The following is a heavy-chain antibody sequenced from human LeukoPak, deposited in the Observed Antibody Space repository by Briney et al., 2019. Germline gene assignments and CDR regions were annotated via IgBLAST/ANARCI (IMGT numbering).Heavy chain of an antibody. J-gene: IGHJ4*02. D-gene: IGHD3-10*01. CDR2: IYTSGST. CDR3: AREPMFRGVPFDY. CDR1: GGSVSSGSYF. Sequence: SQTLSLTCTVSGGSVSSGSYFWTWIRQPAGKGLEWIGRIYTSGSTNYNPSLKSRVTISVDTSKNQVSLKLSSVTAADTAVYYCAREPMFRGVPFDYWGQGTLVTVSS. V-gene: IGHV4-61*02.